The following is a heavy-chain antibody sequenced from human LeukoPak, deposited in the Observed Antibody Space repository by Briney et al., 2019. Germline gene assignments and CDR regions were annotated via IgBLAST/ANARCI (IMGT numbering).Heavy chain of an antibody. Sequence: ASVTLSCKSSGYSFTGNYMHWVRQAPGQGLELMGWINPNSGGTNYAQKFQGRVTMTSDTSTSTAYMELSSLTSDDTAVYYCARADSSLRLYDFDYWGQGTLVIVSS. J-gene: IGHJ4*02. V-gene: IGHV1-2*02. D-gene: IGHD6-6*01. CDR1: GYSFTGNY. CDR3: ARADSSLRLYDFDY. CDR2: INPNSGGT.